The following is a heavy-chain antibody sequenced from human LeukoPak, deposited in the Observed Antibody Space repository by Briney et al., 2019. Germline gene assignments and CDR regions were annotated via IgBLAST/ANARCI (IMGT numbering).Heavy chain of an antibody. V-gene: IGHV1-69*05. J-gene: IGHJ6*03. CDR3: TRGSDSYYYYSMDV. CDR1: GYTFSNYA. Sequence: SLTVSCKASGYTFSNYAINWVRQAPGQGLEWMGGIIPILRTPSYAEKFQGRVTITTDESTSTAHMELSGLRSEDTAVYYCTRGSDSYYYYSMDVWGRGTTVIVSS. CDR2: IIPILRTP.